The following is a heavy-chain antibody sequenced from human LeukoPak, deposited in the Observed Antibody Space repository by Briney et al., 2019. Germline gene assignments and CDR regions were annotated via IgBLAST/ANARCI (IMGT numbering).Heavy chain of an antibody. J-gene: IGHJ4*02. V-gene: IGHV1-18*04. Sequence: ASVKVSCRASGYTFTSYGINWVRQAPGQGLEWMGWISAYNANTNYAQKFQGRVTMTTDTSTSTICMELRNLRSDDTAVYYCAGDASIAVAGSFDYWGQGTLVTVSS. CDR3: AGDASIAVAGSFDY. CDR2: ISAYNANT. D-gene: IGHD6-19*01. CDR1: GYTFTSYG.